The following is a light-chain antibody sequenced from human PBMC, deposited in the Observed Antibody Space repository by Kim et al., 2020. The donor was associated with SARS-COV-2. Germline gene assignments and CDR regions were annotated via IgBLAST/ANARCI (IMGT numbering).Light chain of an antibody. J-gene: IGLJ3*02. CDR3: AAWDDSLNGPV. V-gene: IGLV1-44*01. CDR1: SSNIGSNT. Sequence: GQRVTISYYGSSSNIGSNTVNWYQQRPGTAPKLLIYSNNQRPSGVPDRFSGSKSGTSASLAISGLQSEDEADYYCAAWDDSLNGPVFGGGTQLTVL. CDR2: SNN.